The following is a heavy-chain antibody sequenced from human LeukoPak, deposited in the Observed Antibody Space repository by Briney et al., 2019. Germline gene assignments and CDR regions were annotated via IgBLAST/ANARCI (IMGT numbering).Heavy chain of an antibody. J-gene: IGHJ4*02. CDR1: GGSFSGYY. CDR2: INHSGSA. CDR3: ARGQGTVTTH. D-gene: IGHD4-17*01. V-gene: IGHV4-34*01. Sequence: SETLSLTCAVYGGSFSGYYWTWIRQPPGKGLEWIGEINHSGSANYNPSLKSRVTISLDASKNQFSLKLSSVTAADTAVYYCARGQGTVTTHWGQGTLVTVSS.